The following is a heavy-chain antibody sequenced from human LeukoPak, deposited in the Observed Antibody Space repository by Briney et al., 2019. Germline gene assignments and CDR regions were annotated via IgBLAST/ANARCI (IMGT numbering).Heavy chain of an antibody. V-gene: IGHV1-8*01. CDR3: ARRLPGDVGLAGF. J-gene: IGHJ4*02. CDR2: MNPNSGNT. CDR1: GYTFTSYD. Sequence: ASVKVSCKASGYTFTSYDINWVRQATGQGLEWMGWMNPNSGNTGYAQKFQGRITTTRNTSISTAYMELSSLKPEDTAVYYCARRLPGDVGLAGFWGQGTLVTVSS. D-gene: IGHD7-27*01.